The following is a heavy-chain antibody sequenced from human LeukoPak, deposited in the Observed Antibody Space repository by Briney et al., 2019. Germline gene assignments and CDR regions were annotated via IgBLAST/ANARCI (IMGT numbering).Heavy chain of an antibody. J-gene: IGHJ4*02. V-gene: IGHV3-30*04. Sequence: PSGGSLRLSCAASGFTFSSYAMHWVRQAPGKGLEWVAVISYDGSNKYYADSVKCRFTISRDNSKNTLYLQMNSLRAEDTAVYYCARDYELWLYYFDYWGQGTLVTVSS. CDR2: ISYDGSNK. CDR1: GFTFSSYA. CDR3: ARDYELWLYYFDY. D-gene: IGHD5-18*01.